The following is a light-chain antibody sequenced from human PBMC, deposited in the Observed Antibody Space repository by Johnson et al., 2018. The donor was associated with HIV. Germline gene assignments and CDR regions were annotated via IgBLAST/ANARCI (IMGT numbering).Light chain of an antibody. CDR2: END. CDR3: GTWDSSLSVYV. CDR1: SSNIGNNY. Sequence: QSVLTQPPSVSAAPGQKVTISCSGSSSNIGNNYVSWYQQLPGTAPKFFIYENDKRPSGIPDRFSGSKSGTSATLGITGLQTGDSAVNYCGTWDSSLSVYVFGSGTKVTVL. J-gene: IGLJ1*01. V-gene: IGLV1-51*02.